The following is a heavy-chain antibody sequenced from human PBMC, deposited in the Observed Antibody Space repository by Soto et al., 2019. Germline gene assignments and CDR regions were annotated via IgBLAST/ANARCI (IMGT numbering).Heavy chain of an antibody. J-gene: IGHJ6*02. CDR2: IYYSGST. D-gene: IGHD3-22*01. CDR1: GGSISSGGYY. Sequence: SATLSLTCTVSGGSISSGGYYCSWIRQHPGKGLEWIGYIYYSGSTYYNPSLKSRVTISVDTSKNQFSLKLSSVTAADTAVYYCAREGYSSGYYYYYGMDVWGQGTTVTVSS. CDR3: AREGYSSGYYYYYGMDV. V-gene: IGHV4-31*03.